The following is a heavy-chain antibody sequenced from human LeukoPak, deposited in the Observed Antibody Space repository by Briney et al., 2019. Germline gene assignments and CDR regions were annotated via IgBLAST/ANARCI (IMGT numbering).Heavy chain of an antibody. CDR3: ARGTRGNYYFLDY. V-gene: IGHV1-2*02. Sequence: ASVKVSCKASGYSFTDFYMHWVRRAPGQGLEWMGWINPYSGGTDYAQRFQGRVTMTRDTSISTVYMDLSRLTSDDTAVYYCARGTRGNYYFLDYWGQGTLVTVSS. J-gene: IGHJ4*02. CDR1: GYSFTDFY. D-gene: IGHD1-26*01. CDR2: INPYSGGT.